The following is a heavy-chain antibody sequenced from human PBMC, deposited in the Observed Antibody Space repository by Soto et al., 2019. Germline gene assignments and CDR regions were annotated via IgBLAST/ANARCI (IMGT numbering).Heavy chain of an antibody. Sequence: ASVNVACKASGYTFTSYGIHWVRRAPGQRVDWTGWINAGNGNTKYSEKFQGRVTITRDTSASTAYLELSSLRSEDTAVYYCARDPNDSSAYYHHYYYGMDVWGQGTTVTVS. CDR3: ARDPNDSSAYYHHYYYGMDV. J-gene: IGHJ6*02. CDR2: INAGNGNT. D-gene: IGHD3-22*01. V-gene: IGHV1-3*01. CDR1: GYTFTSYG.